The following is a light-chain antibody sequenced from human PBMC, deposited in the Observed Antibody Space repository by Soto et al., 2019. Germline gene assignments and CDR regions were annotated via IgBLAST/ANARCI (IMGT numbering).Light chain of an antibody. CDR3: QQYNNWPPT. CDR1: QSVSST. J-gene: IGKJ4*01. CDR2: GAS. V-gene: IGKV3-15*01. Sequence: EIVMTQSPATLSVSPGERATLSCRASQSVSSTLAWYQQKPGQAPRLLIYGASTSDTGIPARFSGSGSGTDFTLTISSLQSEDFAVYYCQQYNNWPPTFGGGTKVEIK.